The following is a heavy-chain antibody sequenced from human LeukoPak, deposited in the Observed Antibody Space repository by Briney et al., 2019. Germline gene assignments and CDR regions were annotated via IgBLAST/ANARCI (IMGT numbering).Heavy chain of an antibody. D-gene: IGHD4-23*01. CDR1: GFTFSRYS. J-gene: IGHJ3*02. CDR3: ARDHYGGTAFDI. Sequence: GGSLRLSCAASGFTFSRYSMSWVRQAPGKGLEWVSVIYRGGDTYYADSVKGRFTISRDNSKNTLYLQMNSLRAEDTAVYYCARDHYGGTAFDIWGQGTMVTVSS. V-gene: IGHV3-66*01. CDR2: IYRGGDT.